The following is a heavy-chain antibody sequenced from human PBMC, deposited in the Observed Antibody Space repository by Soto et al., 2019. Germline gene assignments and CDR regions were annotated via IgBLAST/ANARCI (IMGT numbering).Heavy chain of an antibody. J-gene: IGHJ4*02. V-gene: IGHV3-30*01. CDR1: GFSFSSYT. D-gene: IGHD3-16*02. CDR2: ISFDSSNK. Sequence: QVQLVESGGGVVQPGRSLRLSCAGSGFSFSSYTMHWVRQAPGKGLEWVALISFDSSNKYYAASVKGRFSISRDNSKNTVFLQMDSLRPDDTARYYCARDRLRLGELSLLGYFDYRGQGTLVTVSS. CDR3: ARDRLRLGELSLLGYFDY.